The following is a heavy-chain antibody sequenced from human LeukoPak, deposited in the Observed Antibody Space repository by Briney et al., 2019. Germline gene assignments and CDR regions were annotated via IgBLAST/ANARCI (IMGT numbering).Heavy chain of an antibody. J-gene: IGHJ6*02. CDR3: ARAWALGYCSSPSCPYYGMDV. Sequence: SVKVSCKASGGTFSSYAISWVRQAPGQGLEWMGRIIPILGIANYAQKFQGRVTITADKSTSTAYMELSSLRSEDTAVYYCARAWALGYCSSPSCPYYGMDVWGQGTTVTVSS. CDR2: IIPILGIA. D-gene: IGHD2-2*01. V-gene: IGHV1-69*04. CDR1: GGTFSSYA.